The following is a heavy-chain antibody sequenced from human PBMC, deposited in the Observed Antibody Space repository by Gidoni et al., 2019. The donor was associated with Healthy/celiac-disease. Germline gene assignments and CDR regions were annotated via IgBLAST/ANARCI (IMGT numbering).Heavy chain of an antibody. D-gene: IGHD3-22*01. CDR3: ARDPYYYDSSGYYLDDAFDI. V-gene: IGHV1-69*06. CDR2: IIPIFGTA. CDR1: GGTFSSYA. J-gene: IGHJ3*02. Sequence: QVQLVQSGAEVKKPGSSVKVSCKASGGTFSSYAISWVRQAPGQGLEWMGGIIPIFGTANYAQKFQGRVTITADKSTSTAYMELSSLRSEDTAVYYCARDPYYYDSSGYYLDDAFDIWGQGTMVTVSS.